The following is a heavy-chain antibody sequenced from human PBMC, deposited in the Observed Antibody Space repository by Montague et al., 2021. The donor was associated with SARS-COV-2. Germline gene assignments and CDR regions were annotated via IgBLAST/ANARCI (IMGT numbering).Heavy chain of an antibody. J-gene: IGHJ4*02. CDR1: GDSVSSHMAA. V-gene: IGHV6-1*01. CDR2: TYYRTKRYN. CDR3: TQERGPGRTTWHYFDY. D-gene: IGHD1-14*01. Sequence: CAISGDSVSSHMAAWNWNRQSLSTRLEWVGRTYYRTKRYNDYAVSVRSRITISPDTSKNQFSLQLNSVTPEDTAVYYCTQERGPGRTTWHYFDYWGQGTLVTVSS.